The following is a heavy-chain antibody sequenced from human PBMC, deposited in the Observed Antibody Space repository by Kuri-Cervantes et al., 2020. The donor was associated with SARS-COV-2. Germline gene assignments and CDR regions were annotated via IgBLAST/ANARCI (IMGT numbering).Heavy chain of an antibody. Sequence: SVKVSCKASGYTFTNYYMHWVRQAPGQGLEWMGGIIPIFGTANYAQKFQGRVTITTDESTSTAYMELSSLRSEDTAVYYCASHPLSGSSDYYYYYMDVWGKGTTVTVSS. D-gene: IGHD1-26*01. CDR1: GYTFTNYY. CDR3: ASHPLSGSSDYYYYYMDV. V-gene: IGHV1-69*05. CDR2: IIPIFGTA. J-gene: IGHJ6*03.